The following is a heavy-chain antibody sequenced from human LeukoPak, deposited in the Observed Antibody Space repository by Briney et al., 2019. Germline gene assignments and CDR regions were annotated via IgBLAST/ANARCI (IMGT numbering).Heavy chain of an antibody. CDR1: GGSISSGDYY. CDR3: ARAYGDYPLNNWFDP. Sequence: SETLSLTCTVSGGSISSGDYYWSWIRQHPGKGPEWIGYIYYSGSTYYNPSLKSRLTISVDTSKNQFSLKLSSVTAADTAVYYCARAYGDYPLNNWFDPWGQGTLVTVSS. D-gene: IGHD4-17*01. V-gene: IGHV4-31*03. CDR2: IYYSGST. J-gene: IGHJ5*02.